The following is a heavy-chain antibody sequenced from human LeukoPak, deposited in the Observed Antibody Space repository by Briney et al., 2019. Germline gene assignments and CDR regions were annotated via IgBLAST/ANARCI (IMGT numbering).Heavy chain of an antibody. J-gene: IGHJ4*02. CDR1: GFTFSSYT. Sequence: GGSLRPSCAASGFTFSSYTMNWVRQAPGKGLEWVSSFSSSSNDIYYADSVKGRFTISRDNAKNSLYLQMNSLRAEDTAVYYCASLRIAVADPTFDYWGQGTLVTVSS. CDR2: FSSSSNDI. V-gene: IGHV3-21*01. D-gene: IGHD6-19*01. CDR3: ASLRIAVADPTFDY.